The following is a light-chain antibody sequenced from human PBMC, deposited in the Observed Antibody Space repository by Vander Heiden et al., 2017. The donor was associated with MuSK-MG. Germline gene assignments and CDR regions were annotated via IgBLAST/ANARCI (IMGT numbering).Light chain of an antibody. CDR3: QQGDSTPRT. CDR2: AAS. J-gene: IGKJ1*01. CDR1: QSISSY. Sequence: DIQITQAQSPLSASVEDRVTITCRASQSISSYLNWYQRKPGKAPKLLIYAASILQSGIPSRFSGSGSGTDFTLTISRLQPEDFAAYYCQQGDSTPRTFGQGTKVEIK. V-gene: IGKV1-39*01.